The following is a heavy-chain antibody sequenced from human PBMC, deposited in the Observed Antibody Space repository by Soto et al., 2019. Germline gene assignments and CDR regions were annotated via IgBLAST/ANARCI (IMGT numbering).Heavy chain of an antibody. CDR1: GGSFSGYY. V-gene: IGHV4-34*01. D-gene: IGHD3-22*01. CDR2: INHSGST. J-gene: IGHJ4*02. CDR3: AIRNSSGYYPQGY. Sequence: SETLSLTCAVYGGSFSGYYWSWIRQPPGKGLEWIGEINHSGSTNYNPSLKSRVTISVDTSKNQFSLKLSSVTAADTAVYYCAIRNSSGYYPQGYWGQGTLVTVSS.